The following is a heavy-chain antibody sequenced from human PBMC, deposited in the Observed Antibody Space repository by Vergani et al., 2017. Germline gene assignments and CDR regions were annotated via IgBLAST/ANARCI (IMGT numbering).Heavy chain of an antibody. V-gene: IGHV1-69*13. Sequence: QVQLVQSGAEVKKPGSSVKVSCKASGGTFSSYAISWVRQAPGQGLEWMGRIIPIFGTANYAQKFQGRVTITADASASTAYMELTSLTSEDTAVYFCARGASYFDSGGYADTWGQGTLVTVS. CDR2: IIPIFGTA. D-gene: IGHD3-22*01. J-gene: IGHJ5*02. CDR1: GGTFSSYA. CDR3: ARGASYFDSGGYADT.